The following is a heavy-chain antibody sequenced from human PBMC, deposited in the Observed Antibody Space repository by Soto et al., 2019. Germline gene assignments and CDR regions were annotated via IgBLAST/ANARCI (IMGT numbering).Heavy chain of an antibody. V-gene: IGHV1-18*01. J-gene: IGHJ5*02. D-gene: IGHD4-17*01. CDR2: ISAYNGNT. Sequence: ASVKVSCKASGYTFTSYGISWVRQAPGQGLEWMGWISAYNGNTNYAQKLQGRVTMTTDTSTSTAYMELRSLRSDDTAVYYCARDGKMTTVTTEFDPWGQGTLVTVSS. CDR1: GYTFTSYG. CDR3: ARDGKMTTVTTEFDP.